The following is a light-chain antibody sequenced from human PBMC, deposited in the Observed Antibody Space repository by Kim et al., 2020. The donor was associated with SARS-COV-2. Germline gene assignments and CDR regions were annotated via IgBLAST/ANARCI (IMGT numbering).Light chain of an antibody. CDR2: DAS. V-gene: IGKV3-20*01. CDR1: QSINSNY. J-gene: IGKJ2*01. CDR3: QQYDRAPLT. Sequence: LSPGERATLSCRASQSINSNYLAWYQQKPGQAPRLLIYDASNRATGIPDRFTGSGSGTDFTLTINRLEPEDFAVYFCQQYDRAPLTFGQGTKLEIK.